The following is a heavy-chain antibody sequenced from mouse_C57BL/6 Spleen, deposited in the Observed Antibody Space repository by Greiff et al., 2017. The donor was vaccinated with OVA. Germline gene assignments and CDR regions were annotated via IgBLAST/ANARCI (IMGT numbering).Heavy chain of an antibody. CDR1: GYTFTEYS. V-gene: IGHV1-62-2*01. Sequence: VQLQQSGAELVQPGASVKLSCKASGYTFTEYSIHWVNQRSGQGLEWIGCFYPGSGSIKYNEKFKDKATLTADKSSSTVYMELSRLTSEVSAVYFCARHEDQGGYFDYWGQGTTLTVSS. CDR2: FYPGSGSI. J-gene: IGHJ2*01. CDR3: ARHEDQGGYFDY. D-gene: IGHD3-2*02.